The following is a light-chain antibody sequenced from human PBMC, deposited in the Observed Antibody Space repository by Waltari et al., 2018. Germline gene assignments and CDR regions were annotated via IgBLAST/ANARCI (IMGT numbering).Light chain of an antibody. CDR3: QTGGHGTWV. CDR1: SVHSSNV. V-gene: IGLV4-69*01. Sequence: QLVLTQSPSASASLGASVKLTCTLSSVHSSNVIAWLQQQPEKGPRYLMKVNSDGSHSKGDKIPYRFSGSSSVAEHFLTISSLQSEDEADYYCQTGGHGTWVFGGGTKLTVL. J-gene: IGLJ3*02. CDR2: VNSDGSH.